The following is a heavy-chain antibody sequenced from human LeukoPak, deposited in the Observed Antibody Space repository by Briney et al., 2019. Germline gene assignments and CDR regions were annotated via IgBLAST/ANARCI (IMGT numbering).Heavy chain of an antibody. J-gene: IGHJ4*02. CDR3: ARDAGEYCSSTSCQYYFDY. D-gene: IGHD2-2*01. CDR1: GGSFSGYY. V-gene: IGHV4-34*01. CDR2: INHSGST. Sequence: PSETLSLTCAVYGGSFSGYYWSWIRQPPGKGLEWIGEINHSGSTNYNPSLKSRVTISVDTSKNQFSLKLSSVTAADTAVYYFARDAGEYCSSTSCQYYFDYGGQGTLVPVSS.